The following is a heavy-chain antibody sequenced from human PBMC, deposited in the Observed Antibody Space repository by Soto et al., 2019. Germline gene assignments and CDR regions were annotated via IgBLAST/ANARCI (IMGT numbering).Heavy chain of an antibody. D-gene: IGHD1-1*01. CDR1: GGSIITRDYY. CDR3: VRGDNWNDEASDY. Sequence: SETLSLICTVSGGSIITRDYYWSWIRQHPGKGLEWIGYIYYSGSTYYNPSLKSRVTISVDNSKNTVYLQMDSLRAEDTAVYYCVRGDNWNDEASDYWGQGTLVTVSS. J-gene: IGHJ4*02. V-gene: IGHV4-31*03. CDR2: IYYSGST.